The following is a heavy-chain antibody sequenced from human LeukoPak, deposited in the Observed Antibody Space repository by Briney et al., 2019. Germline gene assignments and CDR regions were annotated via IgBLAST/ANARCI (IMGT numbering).Heavy chain of an antibody. Sequence: ASVKVSCKASGYTFTGYYMHWVRQAPGQGLEWMGWINPNSGGTNYAQKFQGRVTMTRDTSISTAYMELSRLRSDDTAVYYCARGLGGYCSSTSCPGSYYDSSGQRTPPGYWGQGTLVTVSS. CDR2: INPNSGGT. CDR1: GYTFTGYY. D-gene: IGHD2-2*01. V-gene: IGHV1-2*02. CDR3: ARGLGGYCSSTSCPGSYYDSSGQRTPPGY. J-gene: IGHJ4*02.